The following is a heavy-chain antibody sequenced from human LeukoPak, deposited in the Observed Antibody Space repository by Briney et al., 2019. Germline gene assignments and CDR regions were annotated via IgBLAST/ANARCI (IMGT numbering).Heavy chain of an antibody. V-gene: IGHV4-34*01. J-gene: IGHJ4*02. D-gene: IGHD3-3*01. Sequence: SSETLSLTCAVYGGSFSGYYWSWIRQPPGKGLEWIGEINHSGSTNYDPSLKSRVTISVDTSKNQFSLKLSSVTAADTAVYYCASPFLTNDYWGQGTLVTVSS. CDR2: INHSGST. CDR1: GGSFSGYY. CDR3: ASPFLTNDY.